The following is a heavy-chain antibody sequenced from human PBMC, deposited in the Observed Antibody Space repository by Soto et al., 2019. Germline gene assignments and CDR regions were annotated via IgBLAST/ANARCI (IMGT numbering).Heavy chain of an antibody. CDR3: EKLHYSSGGILDC. D-gene: IGHD2-15*01. V-gene: IGHV3-23*01. J-gene: IGHJ4*02. CDR1: AGCQSNSP. Sequence: XGRLRLSDVPAAGCQSNSPMTWGRAAPGKGLEWVSAISGSGGSTYYADSVKGRFTISRDNSKNTLYLQKNSLRAQDTAVYYCEKLHYSSGGILDCWGQGTLVTVSS. CDR2: ISGSGGST.